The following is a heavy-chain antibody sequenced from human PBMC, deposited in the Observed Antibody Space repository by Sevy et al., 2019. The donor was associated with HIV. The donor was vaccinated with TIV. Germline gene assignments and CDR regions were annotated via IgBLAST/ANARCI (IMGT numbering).Heavy chain of an antibody. V-gene: IGHV5-51*01. D-gene: IGHD3-22*01. Sequence: GESLKISCKGSGYSFTDHWIGWVRLKPGKGLEWMGIIYPDDSETRYSPSFQGQVTFSADKSINTAYLQWSRLKASDTAMYYCATSRSGYLDSSGYYIYWGQGTLVTVSS. CDR2: IYPDDSET. J-gene: IGHJ4*02. CDR3: ATSRSGYLDSSGYYIY. CDR1: GYSFTDHW.